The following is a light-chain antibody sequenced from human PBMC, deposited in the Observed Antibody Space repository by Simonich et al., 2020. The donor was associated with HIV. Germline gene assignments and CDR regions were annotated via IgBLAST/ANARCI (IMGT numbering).Light chain of an antibody. CDR2: AAS. CDR1: QGISYW. V-gene: IGKV1-12*01. J-gene: IGKJ4*01. Sequence: DIQLTQSPSFVSASVGDRVTITCRASQGISYWLAWYQQKPGKAPKLLIYAASSLQSGVPSRFSGSGSGTDFTLTISSLEPEDFAVYYCQQRSNWPPLTFGGGTKVEIK. CDR3: QQRSNWPPLT.